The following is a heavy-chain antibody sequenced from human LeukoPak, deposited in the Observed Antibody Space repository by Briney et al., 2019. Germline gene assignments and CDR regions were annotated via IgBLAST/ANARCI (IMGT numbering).Heavy chain of an antibody. Sequence: EASVKVSCKASGYTFSSDDVNWVRQATGQGLEWMGWMNPNSGNTGYAQKFQGRITITRNTSISTAYMELSSLRFEDTAVYYCARGKIAARRGSWFDPWGQGTLVTVSS. CDR2: MNPNSGNT. J-gene: IGHJ5*02. CDR3: ARGKIAARRGSWFDP. CDR1: GYTFSSDD. D-gene: IGHD6-6*01. V-gene: IGHV1-8*03.